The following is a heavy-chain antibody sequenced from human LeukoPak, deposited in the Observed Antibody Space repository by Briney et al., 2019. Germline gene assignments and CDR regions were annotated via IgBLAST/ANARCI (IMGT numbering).Heavy chain of an antibody. V-gene: IGHV1-69*05. J-gene: IGHJ4*02. Sequence: ASVKVSCKASGGTFSSYAISWVRQAPGQGLEWMGGIIPIFGTANYAQKFQGRVTITTDESTSTAYMELSSLRSEDTAVYYCASGSGDLTDGYNGYYFDYWGQGTLVTVSS. CDR3: ASGSGDLTDGYNGYYFDY. D-gene: IGHD5-24*01. CDR1: GGTFSSYA. CDR2: IIPIFGTA.